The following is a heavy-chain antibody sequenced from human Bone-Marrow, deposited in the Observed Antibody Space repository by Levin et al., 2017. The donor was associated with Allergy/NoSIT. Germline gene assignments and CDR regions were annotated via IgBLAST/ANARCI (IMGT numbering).Heavy chain of an antibody. J-gene: IGHJ1*01. V-gene: IGHV4-39*01. CDR1: GVSIKNTSYF. Sequence: SETLSLTCSVSGVSIKNTSYFWGWIRQSPGTGLEWIGIVSYSGSTHYNPSLKSRLTISVSTSKNQVSLTLTSVTAADTAVYFCGRLSGPRYFPHWGQGTRLTVS. CDR2: VSYSGST. CDR3: GRLSGPRYFPH.